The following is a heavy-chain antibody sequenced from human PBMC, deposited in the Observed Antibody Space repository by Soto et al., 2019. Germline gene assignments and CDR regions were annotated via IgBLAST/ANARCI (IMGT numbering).Heavy chain of an antibody. CDR3: AREGSYRFDY. V-gene: IGHV4-61*08. Sequence: QVQLQESGPGLVKPSETLSLTCTVSGGSVNSGVYYWSWIRQPPGKGLEWIGYISYSGSTNYNPSHKSRVTISLDTSKNQFSLKLSSVTAADTAIYYCAREGSYRFDYWGQGTLVTVSS. D-gene: IGHD3-16*02. J-gene: IGHJ4*02. CDR1: GGSVNSGVYY. CDR2: ISYSGST.